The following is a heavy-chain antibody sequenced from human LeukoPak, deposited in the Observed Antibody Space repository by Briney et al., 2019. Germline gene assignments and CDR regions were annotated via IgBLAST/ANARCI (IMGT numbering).Heavy chain of an antibody. CDR3: ASLKDSSGYRFDY. V-gene: IGHV1-2*06. D-gene: IGHD3-22*01. CDR1: GYTFTGYY. J-gene: IGHJ4*02. CDR2: INPNSGGT. Sequence: ASVKVSCKASGYTFTGYYMHWVRQAPGQGLEWMGRINPNSGGTNYAQKFQGRVTMTRDTSISTAYMELSRLRSDDTAVYYCASLKDSSGYRFDYWGQGTLVTVSS.